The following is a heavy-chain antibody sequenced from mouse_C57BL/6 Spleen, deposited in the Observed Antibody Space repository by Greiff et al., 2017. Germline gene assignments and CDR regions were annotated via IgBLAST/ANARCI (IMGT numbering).Heavy chain of an antibody. D-gene: IGHD4-1*01. V-gene: IGHV1-69*01. Sequence: QVQLQQPGAELVMPGASVKLSCKASGYTFTSYWMHWVKQRPGQGLEWIGEIDPSDSYTNYNQKFKGKSTLTVDKSSSTAYMQLSSLTSEDSAVYYWARQSNWDENYFDYGGQGTTLTVSS. CDR1: GYTFTSYW. CDR2: IDPSDSYT. J-gene: IGHJ2*01. CDR3: ARQSNWDENYFDY.